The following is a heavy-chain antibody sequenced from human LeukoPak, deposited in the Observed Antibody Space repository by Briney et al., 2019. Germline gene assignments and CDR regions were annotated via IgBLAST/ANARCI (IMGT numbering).Heavy chain of an antibody. Sequence: KPSETLSLTCAVYGGSFSGYYWSWIRQPPGKGLEWIGEINHSGSTNYNPSLKSRVNMSVDKSKNQFSLSLSSVTAADTAVYHCARGLYGSDSYWGQGNLVTVSS. V-gene: IGHV4-34*01. CDR3: ARGLYGSDSY. J-gene: IGHJ4*02. CDR1: GGSFSGYY. D-gene: IGHD6-19*01. CDR2: INHSGST.